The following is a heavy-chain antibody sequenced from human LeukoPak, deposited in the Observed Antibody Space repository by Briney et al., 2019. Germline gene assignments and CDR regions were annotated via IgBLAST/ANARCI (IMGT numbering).Heavy chain of an antibody. V-gene: IGHV4-39*07. CDR2: IYYSGST. Sequence: SETLSLTCTVSGGSISSSSYYWGWIRQPPGTGLEWIGSIYYSGSTYYNPSLKSRVTISVDTSKNQFSLKLSSVTAADTAVYYCARGRAYTYYYDSSGYYYFDYWGQGTLVTVSS. CDR1: GGSISSSSYY. J-gene: IGHJ4*02. CDR3: ARGRAYTYYYDSSGYYYFDY. D-gene: IGHD3-22*01.